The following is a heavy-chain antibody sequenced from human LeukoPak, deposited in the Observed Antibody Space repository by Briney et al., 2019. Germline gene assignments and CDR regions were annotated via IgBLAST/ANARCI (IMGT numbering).Heavy chain of an antibody. Sequence: GESLKISCKGSGYSFTSYWISWVRQMPGKGLEWMERIDPSDSYTNYSPSFQGHVTISADKSISTAYLQWSSLKASDTAMYYCAREVKSTSCYEVRDWGQGTLVTVSS. CDR2: IDPSDSYT. J-gene: IGHJ4*02. CDR3: AREVKSTSCYEVRD. D-gene: IGHD2-2*01. CDR1: GYSFTSYW. V-gene: IGHV5-10-1*01.